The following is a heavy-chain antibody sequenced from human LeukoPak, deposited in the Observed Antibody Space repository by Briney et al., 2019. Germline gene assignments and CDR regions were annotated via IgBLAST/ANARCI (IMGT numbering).Heavy chain of an antibody. V-gene: IGHV3-23*01. CDR1: GFTFSSYA. Sequence: GGSLRLSCAASGFTFSSYAMSWVRQAPGKGLEWVSAISGSGGSTYYADSVKGRFTISGDNSKNTLYLQMNSLRAEDTAVYYCAKRYRYSSSGDYWGQGTLVTVSS. J-gene: IGHJ4*02. CDR2: ISGSGGST. CDR3: AKRYRYSSSGDY. D-gene: IGHD6-6*01.